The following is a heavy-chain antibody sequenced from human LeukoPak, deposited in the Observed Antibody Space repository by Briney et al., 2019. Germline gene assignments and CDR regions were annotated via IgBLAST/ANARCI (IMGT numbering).Heavy chain of an antibody. CDR3: ARRPYYVWGSYRYPAPLDY. V-gene: IGHV4-34*01. D-gene: IGHD3-16*02. Sequence: SETLSLTCAVYGGSFSGYYWSWIRQPPGKGLEWIGEINHSGSTNYNPSLKSRVTISVDTSKNQFSLKLSSVTAADTAVCYCARRPYYVWGSYRYPAPLDYWGQGRLVTVSS. CDR1: GGSFSGYY. J-gene: IGHJ4*02. CDR2: INHSGST.